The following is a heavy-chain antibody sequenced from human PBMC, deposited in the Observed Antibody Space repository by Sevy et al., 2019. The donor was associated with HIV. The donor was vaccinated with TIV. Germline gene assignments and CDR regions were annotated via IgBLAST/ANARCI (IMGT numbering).Heavy chain of an antibody. CDR2: LSGSGSST. V-gene: IGHV3-23*01. CDR1: GFTFNKYA. D-gene: IGHD6-19*01. CDR3: ARDIATYSTGSYIRYFDY. Sequence: GGSLRLSCEASGFTFNKYAMSWVRQAPGKGLEWVSSLSGSGSSTYYADSVRVRFTISRDNSRNTLYLEVGSLRAEDTAVYFCARDIATYSTGSYIRYFDYWGQGTLVTVSS. J-gene: IGHJ4*02.